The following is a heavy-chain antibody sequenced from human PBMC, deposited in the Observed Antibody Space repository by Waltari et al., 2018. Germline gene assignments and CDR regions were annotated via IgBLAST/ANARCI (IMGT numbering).Heavy chain of an antibody. V-gene: IGHV3-23*01. J-gene: IGHJ4*02. CDR1: GFTFSSYA. D-gene: IGHD4-17*01. Sequence: EVQLLESGGGLVQPGGSLRLSCAASGFTFSSYAMSWVRQAPGKGVELVSGISGGGDNTYYADSVKGRLTISRDNSKNTLYLQMNSLRAEDTAVYYCAKGGTVTIPDYWGQGTLVTVSS. CDR2: ISGGGDNT. CDR3: AKGGTVTIPDY.